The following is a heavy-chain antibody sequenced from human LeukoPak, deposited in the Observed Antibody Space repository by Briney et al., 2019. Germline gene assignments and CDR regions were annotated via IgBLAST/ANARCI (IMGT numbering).Heavy chain of an antibody. CDR2: IKQDGSEK. CDR1: GFTFSSYW. Sequence: GGSLRLSCAASGFTFSSYWMSWVRQAPGKGLEWVANIKQDGSEKYYVDSVKGRFTISRDNAKNSLYLQVNSLRAEDTAVYYCARANPGYSSIWVDWGQGTLVTVSS. D-gene: IGHD6-13*01. J-gene: IGHJ4*02. V-gene: IGHV3-7*05. CDR3: ARANPGYSSIWVD.